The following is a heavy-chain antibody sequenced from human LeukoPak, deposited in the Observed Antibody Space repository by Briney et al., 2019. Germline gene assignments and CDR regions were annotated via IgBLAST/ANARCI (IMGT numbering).Heavy chain of an antibody. Sequence: GGSLRLSCAASGFTFSGYSMNWVRQAPGKGLEWVSSISSSSRYRYYADSVKGRFTISRDNSKNTLYLQMNSLRAEDTAVYYCARDILTYYGDYRTHWGQGTLVTVSS. J-gene: IGHJ4*02. CDR2: ISSSSRYR. V-gene: IGHV3-21*01. D-gene: IGHD4-17*01. CDR1: GFTFSGYS. CDR3: ARDILTYYGDYRTH.